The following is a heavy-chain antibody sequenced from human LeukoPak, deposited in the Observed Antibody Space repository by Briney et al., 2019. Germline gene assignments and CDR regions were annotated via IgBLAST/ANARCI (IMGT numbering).Heavy chain of an antibody. J-gene: IGHJ5*02. CDR2: IYYSGST. D-gene: IGHD3-9*01. Sequence: PSETLSLTCTVSGGSISSYYWSWIRQPPGKGLEWIGYIYYSGSTNYNPSLKSRVTISVDTSKNQFSLKLSSVTAADTAVYYAASRIRYFPKNWFDPWGQGTLVTVSS. CDR3: ASRIRYFPKNWFDP. CDR1: GGSISSYY. V-gene: IGHV4-59*12.